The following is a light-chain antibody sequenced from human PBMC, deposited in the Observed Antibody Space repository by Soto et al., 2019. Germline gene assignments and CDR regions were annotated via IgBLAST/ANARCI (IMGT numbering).Light chain of an antibody. J-gene: IGLJ2*01. CDR2: GVN. Sequence: QSVLTQPPSASGSPGQTVTISCTGSSSHIGGDKDVHWYQQLPGTAPKLIIFGVNNRPSGVPDRFSGSKSGTSASLAITGLQAEDEADYYCHSYASSLSGSVFGGGTKLTVL. V-gene: IGLV1-40*01. CDR3: HSYASSLSGSV. CDR1: SSHIGGDKD.